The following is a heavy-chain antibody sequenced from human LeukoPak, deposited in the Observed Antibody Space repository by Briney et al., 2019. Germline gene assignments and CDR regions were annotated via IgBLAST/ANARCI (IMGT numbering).Heavy chain of an antibody. Sequence: APVKVSSKASGGTVSSSAISRGPQAPGHGVGGRGGMGPIIGTANYAQKFQGRVTITTDESTSTTYMALSSLRSEDTAVYYCARELDPDYGDYRFWGWFDPWGQGTLVTVSS. CDR2: MGPIIGTA. J-gene: IGHJ5*02. D-gene: IGHD4-17*01. CDR1: GGTVSSSA. V-gene: IGHV1-69*05. CDR3: ARELDPDYGDYRFWGWFDP.